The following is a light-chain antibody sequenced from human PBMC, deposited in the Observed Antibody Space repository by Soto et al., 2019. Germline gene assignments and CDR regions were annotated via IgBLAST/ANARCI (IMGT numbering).Light chain of an antibody. CDR2: AAS. CDR1: QSINSW. J-gene: IGKJ3*01. Sequence: DIQMTQSPSTLSASVGDRVTITCRASQSINSWLAWYQQKPGKAPRLLIYAASSLESGVPSRFSGSGSGTEFTLTISSLQPDDFAPYYCQQYNSYSFTFGPGTKVDIK. V-gene: IGKV1-5*01. CDR3: QQYNSYSFT.